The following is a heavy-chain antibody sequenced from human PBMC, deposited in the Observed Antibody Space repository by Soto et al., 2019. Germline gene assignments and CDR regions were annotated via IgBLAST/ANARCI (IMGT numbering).Heavy chain of an antibody. D-gene: IGHD1-7*01. CDR3: ARDTTITGTTGKYYYGMDV. V-gene: IGHV3-33*01. CDR2: IWYDGSNK. CDR1: GFTFSSYG. Sequence: QVQLVESGGGVVQPGRSLRLSCAASGFTFSSYGMHWVRQAPGKGLEWVAVIWYDGSNKYYADSVKGRFTISRDNSKNTLYLQMNSLRAEDTAVYYCARDTTITGTTGKYYYGMDVWGQGTTVTVSS. J-gene: IGHJ6*02.